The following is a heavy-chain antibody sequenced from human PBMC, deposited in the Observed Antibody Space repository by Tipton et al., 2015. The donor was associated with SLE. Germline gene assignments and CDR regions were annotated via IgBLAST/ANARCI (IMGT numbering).Heavy chain of an antibody. V-gene: IGHV1-2*02. CDR1: GYTFTGYY. D-gene: IGHD4-23*01. Sequence: QVQLVQSGPEVKKPGASMKVSCKASGYTFTGYYMHWVRQAPGQGLEWMGWINPNSGGTNYAQKFQGRVTMTRDTSISTAYMELSRLRSDDTAVYYCARDKGGNPAGLDYWGQGTLVTVSS. CDR3: ARDKGGNPAGLDY. J-gene: IGHJ4*02. CDR2: INPNSGGT.